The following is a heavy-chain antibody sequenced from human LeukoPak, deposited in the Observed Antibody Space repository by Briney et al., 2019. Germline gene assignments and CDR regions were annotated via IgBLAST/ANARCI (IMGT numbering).Heavy chain of an antibody. J-gene: IGHJ6*02. V-gene: IGHV3-21*01. CDR2: ISSSSNYV. Sequence: GGSLRLSCAASGFTFSSYSMNWVRQAPGKGLEWVSSISSSSNYVFYTDSVKGRITISRDNAKNSLYLQINSLRAEDTAVYYCARDPRGAAGTYGMDVWGQGTTVTVSS. D-gene: IGHD6-13*01. CDR1: GFTFSSYS. CDR3: ARDPRGAAGTYGMDV.